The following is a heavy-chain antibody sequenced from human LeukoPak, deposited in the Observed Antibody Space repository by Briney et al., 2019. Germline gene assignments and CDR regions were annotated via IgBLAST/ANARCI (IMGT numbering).Heavy chain of an antibody. CDR3: AKAYIVVAYYFDY. V-gene: IGHV3-23*01. D-gene: IGHD2-15*01. J-gene: IGHJ4*02. CDR2: ISSGSATT. CDR1: GFSFSTYA. Sequence: GGSLRLSCEASGFSFSTYAMNWVRQAPGKGLEWVSHISSGSATTFYADSVKGRFTISRDNSKNTLYLQMNSLRAEDTAVYYCAKAYIVVAYYFDYWGQGTLVTVSS.